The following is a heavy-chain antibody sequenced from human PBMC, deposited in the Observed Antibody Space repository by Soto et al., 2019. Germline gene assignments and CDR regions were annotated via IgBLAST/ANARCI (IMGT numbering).Heavy chain of an antibody. CDR1: GFTFSDYY. Sequence: PGGSLRLSCAASGFTFSDYYMSWIRQAPGKGLEWVSYISSSGSTIYYADSVKGRFTISRDNAKNSLYLQMNSLRAEDTAVYYCARDHQVVPAAIYYFDYWGQGTLVTVSS. J-gene: IGHJ4*02. V-gene: IGHV3-11*01. D-gene: IGHD2-2*01. CDR3: ARDHQVVPAAIYYFDY. CDR2: ISSSGSTI.